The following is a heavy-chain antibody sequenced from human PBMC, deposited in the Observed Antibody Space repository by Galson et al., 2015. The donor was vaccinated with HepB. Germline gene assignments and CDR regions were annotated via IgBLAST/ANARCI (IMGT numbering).Heavy chain of an antibody. V-gene: IGHV3-15*01. D-gene: IGHD2-2*01. CDR2: IKSKTDGGTT. J-gene: IGHJ4*02. Sequence: SLRLSCAASGFTFSNAWMSWVRQAPGKGLEWVGRIKSKTDGGTTDYAAPVKGRFTISRDDSKNTLYLQMNSLKTEDTAVYYCTTWGEYCSSTSCYTSDYWGQGTLVTVSS. CDR3: TTWGEYCSSTSCYTSDY. CDR1: GFTFSNAW.